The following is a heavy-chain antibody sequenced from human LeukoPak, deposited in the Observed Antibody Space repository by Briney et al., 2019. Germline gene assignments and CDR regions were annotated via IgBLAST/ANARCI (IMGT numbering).Heavy chain of an antibody. V-gene: IGHV1-69*13. CDR1: GGTFSSYA. Sequence: SVKVSCKASGGTFSSYAISWVRQAPGQGLEWMGGIIPIFGTANYAQKFQGRVTITADESTSTAYMELSSLRSEDTAVYYCARGISSTSDLDYWGQGTLVTVSS. CDR3: ARGISSTSDLDY. J-gene: IGHJ4*02. CDR2: IIPIFGTA. D-gene: IGHD2-2*01.